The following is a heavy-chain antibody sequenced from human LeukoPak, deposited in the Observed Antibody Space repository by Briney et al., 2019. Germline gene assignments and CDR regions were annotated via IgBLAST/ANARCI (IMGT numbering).Heavy chain of an antibody. CDR1: VYTFTGYY. CDR2: ISACNGNT. CDR3: ARVKRYSDWLLSPVHYFDS. J-gene: IGHJ4*02. V-gene: IGHV1-18*04. D-gene: IGHD3-9*01. Sequence: GASVKVSCKSSVYTFTGYYMHWVRQAPGQGREGMGWISACNGNTNYAQKLQGRVTITTHTSTSTAYMELRRLRSDDTAVYYCARVKRYSDWLLSPVHYFDSWGQGTLVTVSS.